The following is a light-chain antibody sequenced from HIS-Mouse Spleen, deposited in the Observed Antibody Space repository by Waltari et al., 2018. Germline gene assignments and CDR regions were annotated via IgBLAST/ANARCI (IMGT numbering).Light chain of an antibody. V-gene: IGKV3-11*01. CDR3: QQRSNWPT. CDR2: DAP. Sequence: EIVLTQSPATLSLSPGERATLSCRASQIVSSYLAWYQQKPGQAPRLLIYDAPNRATGIPARFSGSGSGTDFTLTISSLEPEDFAVYYCQQRSNWPTFGGGTKVEIK. J-gene: IGKJ4*01. CDR1: QIVSSY.